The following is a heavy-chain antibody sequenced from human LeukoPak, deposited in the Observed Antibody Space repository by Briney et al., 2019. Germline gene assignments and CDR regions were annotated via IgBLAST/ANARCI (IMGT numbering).Heavy chain of an antibody. J-gene: IGHJ4*02. V-gene: IGHV3-53*01. CDR2: IYSDGTT. CDR1: GFTVSSNY. CDR3: ASVGGSAIGY. Sequence: GGSLRLSCAASGFTVSSNYMTWVRQAPGKGLEWVSLIYSDGTTYYADSVKGRFTISRDNSKNTLYLQMNSLRAEDTAVHYCASVGGSAIGYWGQGTLVTVSS. D-gene: IGHD2-15*01.